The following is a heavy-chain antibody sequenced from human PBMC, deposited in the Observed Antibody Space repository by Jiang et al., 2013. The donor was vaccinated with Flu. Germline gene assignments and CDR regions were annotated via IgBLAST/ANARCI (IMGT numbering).Heavy chain of an antibody. D-gene: IGHD3-10*01. Sequence: GYSFTSYWIGWVRQMPGKGLEWMGIIYPGDSDTRYSPSFQGQVTISADKSISTAYLQWSSLKASDTAMYYCARHSGAYRHLIDYWGQGTLVTVSS. J-gene: IGHJ4*02. CDR1: GYSFTSYW. CDR2: IYPGDSDT. CDR3: ARHSGAYRHLIDY. V-gene: IGHV5-51*01.